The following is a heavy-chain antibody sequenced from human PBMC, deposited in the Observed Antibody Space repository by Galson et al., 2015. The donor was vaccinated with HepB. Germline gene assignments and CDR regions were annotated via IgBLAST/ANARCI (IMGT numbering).Heavy chain of an antibody. V-gene: IGHV1-69*04. CDR2: IIPILGIA. D-gene: IGHD6-13*01. Sequence: SVKVSCKASGGTFSSYAISWVRQAPGQGLEWMGRIIPILGIANYAQKFQGRVTITADKSTSTAYMELSSLRSEDTAVYYCARAATGAAAGNYYYYYGMDVWGQGTTVTVSS. CDR3: ARAATGAAAGNYYYYYGMDV. CDR1: GGTFSSYA. J-gene: IGHJ6*02.